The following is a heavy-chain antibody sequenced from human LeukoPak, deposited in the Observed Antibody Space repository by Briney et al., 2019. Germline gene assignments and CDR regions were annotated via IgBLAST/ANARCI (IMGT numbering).Heavy chain of an antibody. Sequence: ASVKVSCKVSGYTLTELTMHWVRQAPGKGLEWMGGFDPEDGETIYAQKFQGRVTMTEDTSTDTAYMELSSLRSEDTAVYYCATDRFRNWNDRPYFDYWGQGTLATVSS. D-gene: IGHD1-1*01. CDR3: ATDRFRNWNDRPYFDY. CDR1: GYTLTELT. J-gene: IGHJ4*02. CDR2: FDPEDGET. V-gene: IGHV1-24*01.